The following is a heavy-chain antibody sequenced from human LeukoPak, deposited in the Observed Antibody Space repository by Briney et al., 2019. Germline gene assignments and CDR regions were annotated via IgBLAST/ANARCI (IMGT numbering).Heavy chain of an antibody. V-gene: IGHV3-48*03. Sequence: GGSLRLSCAASGFTFSSYEMNWVRQAPGKGLEWVSYISSSGSAIYYADSVKGGFTISRENVKNSLYIKMNTARGGDTSVYFCAELGITMIGGVWGKGTTVTISS. J-gene: IGHJ6*04. CDR2: ISSSGSAI. CDR3: AELGITMIGGV. D-gene: IGHD3-10*02. CDR1: GFTFSSYE.